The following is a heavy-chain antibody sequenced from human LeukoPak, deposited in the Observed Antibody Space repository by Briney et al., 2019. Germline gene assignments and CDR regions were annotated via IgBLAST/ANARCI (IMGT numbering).Heavy chain of an antibody. V-gene: IGHV1-2*02. J-gene: IGHJ4*02. CDR1: GYTFTDFY. CDR3: ARGTGEGYSYGRYYFDY. CDR2: INPNSGGT. D-gene: IGHD5-18*01. Sequence: ASVKVSCKASGYTFTDFYIHWVRQAPGQGLEGMGWINPNSGGTKYAQKFQARVTMTRDTSISTLYMELSRLKSDDTAIYYCARGTGEGYSYGRYYFDYWGQGTLVTVSS.